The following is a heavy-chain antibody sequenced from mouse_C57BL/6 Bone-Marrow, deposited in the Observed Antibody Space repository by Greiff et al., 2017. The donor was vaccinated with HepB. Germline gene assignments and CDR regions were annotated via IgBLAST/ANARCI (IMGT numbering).Heavy chain of an antibody. CDR1: GFTFSSYG. CDR3: VPSSYYGSLMDY. V-gene: IGHV5-6*01. Sequence: EVQGVESGGDLVKPGGSLKLSCAASGFTFSSYGMSWVRQTPDKRLEWVATISSGGSYTYYPDSVKGRFTISRDNAKNTLYLQMSSLKSEDTAMYYSVPSSYYGSLMDYWGQGTSVTVSS. J-gene: IGHJ4*01. D-gene: IGHD2-9*01. CDR2: ISSGGSYT.